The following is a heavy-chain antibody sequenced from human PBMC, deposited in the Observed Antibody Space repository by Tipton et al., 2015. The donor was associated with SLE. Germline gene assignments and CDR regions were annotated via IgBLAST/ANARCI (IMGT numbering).Heavy chain of an antibody. CDR2: INHSGST. V-gene: IGHV4-34*01. CDR3: ARENYFDY. CDR1: GGSFSGYY. Sequence: LRLSCAVYGGSFSGYYWSWIRQPPGKGLEWIGEINHSGSTNYNPSLKSRVTISVDTSKNQFSLKLSSVTAADTAVYYCARENYFDYWGQGTLVTVSS. D-gene: IGHD2/OR15-2a*01. J-gene: IGHJ4*02.